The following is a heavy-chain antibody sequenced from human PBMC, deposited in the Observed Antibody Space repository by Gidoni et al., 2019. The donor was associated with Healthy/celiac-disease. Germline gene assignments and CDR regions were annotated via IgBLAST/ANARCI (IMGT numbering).Heavy chain of an antibody. CDR1: GFTFSSYS. J-gene: IGHJ4*02. CDR2: ISSSSIYI. CDR3: SRDPSSGYYGGY. Sequence: VQLVESGGGLVKPGGSLRLSRATSGFTFSSYSMTWVRQAPGKGLGWVAYISSSSIYIYYAVSVKGRFTISRDNAKNSLYLQMNSLRAEDTAVYYCSRDPSSGYYGGYWGQGTLVTVSS. V-gene: IGHV3-21*05. D-gene: IGHD3-22*01.